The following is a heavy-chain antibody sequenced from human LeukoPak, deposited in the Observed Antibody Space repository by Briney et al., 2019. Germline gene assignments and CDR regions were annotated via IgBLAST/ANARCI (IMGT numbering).Heavy chain of an antibody. V-gene: IGHV4-34*01. D-gene: IGHD3-22*01. CDR2: INHRGNT. J-gene: IGHJ4*02. CDR3: ARGRYDRTRSFDLVQTKAFDY. Sequence: SETLSLTCAVDGGAFSGYYWTGIRQPPGKGLEWIGEINHRGNTNYNPSLESRVAISADTSKNHFSLNLSSVTAADTAVYYCARGRYDRTRSFDLVQTKAFDYWGQGTLVTVSP. CDR1: GGAFSGYY.